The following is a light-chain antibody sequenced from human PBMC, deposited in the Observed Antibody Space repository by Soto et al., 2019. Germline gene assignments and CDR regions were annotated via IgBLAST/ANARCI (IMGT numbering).Light chain of an antibody. J-gene: IGLJ3*02. V-gene: IGLV2-11*01. CDR3: CSYAGTYTWL. CDR2: AVS. CDR1: SSDVGGYNY. Sequence: QSVLTQPRSVSGSPGQSVTISCTGTSSDVGGYNYVSWYQQHPGRAPKLMISAVSERPSGVPDRFSGSRSGNTASLTISGLQAEDEADYYCCSYAGTYTWLFGGGTKLTVL.